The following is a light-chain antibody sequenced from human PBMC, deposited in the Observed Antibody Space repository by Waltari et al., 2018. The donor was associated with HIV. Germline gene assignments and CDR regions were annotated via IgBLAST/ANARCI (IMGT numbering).Light chain of an antibody. CDR1: SGSIASNY. V-gene: IGLV6-57*04. J-gene: IGLJ2*01. CDR2: DDN. CDR3: QSYDSSIVV. Sequence: NFMLTQPHSVSESPGKTVTISCTRSSGSIASNYVQWYRQRPGSAPTTVIYDDNQRPSGVPDRFSGSIDSSSNSASLTISGLKTEDEADYYCQSYDSSIVVFGGGTKLTVL.